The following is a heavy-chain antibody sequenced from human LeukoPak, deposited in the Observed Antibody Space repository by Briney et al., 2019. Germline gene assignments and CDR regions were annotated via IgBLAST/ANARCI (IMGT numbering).Heavy chain of an antibody. D-gene: IGHD6-19*01. CDR1: GGSISSGGYY. CDR3: ARERYSSGWYYNWFDP. V-gene: IGHV4-31*03. CDR2: IYYSGST. Sequence: PSQALSLTRTVSGGSISSGGYYWSWIRQHPGKGLEWIGYIYYSGSTYYSPSLKSRVTISVDTSKNQFSLKLSSVTAADTAVYYCARERYSSGWYYNWFDPWGQGTLVTVSS. J-gene: IGHJ5*02.